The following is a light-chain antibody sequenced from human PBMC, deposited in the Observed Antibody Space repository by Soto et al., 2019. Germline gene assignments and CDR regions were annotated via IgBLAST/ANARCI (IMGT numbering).Light chain of an antibody. J-gene: IGKJ1*01. CDR2: SAS. V-gene: IGKV1-5*01. CDR1: QSISNY. Sequence: DIQMTQSPSSLSASVGDRVTVTCRASQSISNYLNSYQQKEGKAPKVLIYSASALESGVPSRFSGSGSGTEFTLTISGLQPDDFATYYCQQYNSFSWTCGQGTKGDIK. CDR3: QQYNSFSWT.